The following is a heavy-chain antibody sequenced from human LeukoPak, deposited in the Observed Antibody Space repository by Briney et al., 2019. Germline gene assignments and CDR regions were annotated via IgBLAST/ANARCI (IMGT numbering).Heavy chain of an antibody. V-gene: IGHV4-34*01. CDR2: INHSGGT. Sequence: SETLSLTCAVYGGSFSGYYWSWIRQPPGKGLEWIGEINHSGGTNYNPSLKSRVTISVDTSKNQFSLKLSSVTAADTAVYYCARAGLGHCSSTSCYRHNWFDPWGQGTLVTVSS. J-gene: IGHJ5*02. D-gene: IGHD2-2*02. CDR3: ARAGLGHCSSTSCYRHNWFDP. CDR1: GGSFSGYY.